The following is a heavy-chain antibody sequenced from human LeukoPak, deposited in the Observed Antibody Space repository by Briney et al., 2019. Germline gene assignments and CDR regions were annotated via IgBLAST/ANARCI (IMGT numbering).Heavy chain of an antibody. Sequence: SQTLSLTCTVSGGSISSGGYYWSWIRQHPGKGLERIGYIYYSGSTYYNPSLKSRVTISVDTSKNQFSLKLSSVTAADTAVYYCARINWNYAHYFDYWGQGTLVTVSS. CDR2: IYYSGST. D-gene: IGHD1-7*01. CDR1: GGSISSGGYY. V-gene: IGHV4-31*03. CDR3: ARINWNYAHYFDY. J-gene: IGHJ4*02.